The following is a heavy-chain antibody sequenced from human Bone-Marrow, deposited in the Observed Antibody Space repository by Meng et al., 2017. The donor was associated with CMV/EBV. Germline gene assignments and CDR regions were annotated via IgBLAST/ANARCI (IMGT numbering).Heavy chain of an antibody. Sequence: SGSTVSSYAISWVRQAPGQGLEWMGGIIPIFGTANYAQKFQGRVTITADESTSTAYMELSSLRSEDTAVYYCARVREMATISLAFDYWGQGTLVTVSS. CDR2: IIPIFGTA. D-gene: IGHD5-24*01. CDR3: ARVREMATISLAFDY. J-gene: IGHJ4*02. V-gene: IGHV1-69*01. CDR1: GSTVSSYA.